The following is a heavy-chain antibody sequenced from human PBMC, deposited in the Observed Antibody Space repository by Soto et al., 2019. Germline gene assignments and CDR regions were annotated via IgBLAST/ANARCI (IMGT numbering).Heavy chain of an antibody. D-gene: IGHD3-10*01. J-gene: IGHJ6*03. CDR1: GDSVSGNRAA. V-gene: IGHV6-1*01. Sequence: SQTLSLTCVISGDSVSGNRAAWNWIRQSPSRGLEWLGRTYYRSKWYIEYAPSVTGRMTINPDTSKNQFSLQLNSVTPEDTAVYYCATGMWIRGHHYSMDVWGQGTSVTVSS. CDR2: TYYRSKWYI. CDR3: ATGMWIRGHHYSMDV.